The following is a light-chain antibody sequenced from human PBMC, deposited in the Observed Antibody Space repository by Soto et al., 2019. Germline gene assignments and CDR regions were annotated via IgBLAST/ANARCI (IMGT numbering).Light chain of an antibody. CDR3: QQYKSYSRT. J-gene: IGKJ1*01. V-gene: IGKV1-5*03. Sequence: DIPMTQSPSTLSASVGDRVTITCRASESINNWFAWYQQKPGKAPNLLIYEASTLQNGVPSRFRGSGSGTEFPLPISSLQPDDCAPYYCQQYKSYSRTFGQGTKVEIK. CDR2: EAS. CDR1: ESINNW.